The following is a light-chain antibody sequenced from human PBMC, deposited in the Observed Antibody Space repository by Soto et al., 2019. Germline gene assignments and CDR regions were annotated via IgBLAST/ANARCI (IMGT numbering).Light chain of an antibody. CDR2: DAV. J-gene: IGKJ1*01. CDR3: HHCALSPLT. Sequence: EIVLTQSPATLSLSPGERATLSCRASHSVTKDYLAWYQQKPGQPPRLIIDDAVNRATDVLARYIVSGSGTDFTLTISRLEPVDSAVYYFHHCALSPLTFGQGTNVEIK. CDR1: HSVTKDY. V-gene: IGKV3-20*01.